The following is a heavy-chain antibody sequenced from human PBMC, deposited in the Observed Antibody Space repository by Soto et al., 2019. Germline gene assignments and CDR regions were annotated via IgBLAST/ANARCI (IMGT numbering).Heavy chain of an antibody. CDR1: GGTFSSYA. V-gene: IGHV1-69*06. CDR3: AREPIVHDFLALPYFDY. J-gene: IGHJ4*02. D-gene: IGHD3-3*01. CDR2: IIPIFGTA. Sequence: QVQLVQSGAEVKKPGSSVKVSCKASGGTFSSYAISWVRQAPGQGLEWMGGIIPIFGTANYAQKFQGRVTITADKSTSTAYMELSSLSSEDTAVYYCAREPIVHDFLALPYFDYWGQGTLVTVSS.